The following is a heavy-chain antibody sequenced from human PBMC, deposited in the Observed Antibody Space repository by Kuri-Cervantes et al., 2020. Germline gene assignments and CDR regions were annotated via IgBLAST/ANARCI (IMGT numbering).Heavy chain of an antibody. D-gene: IGHD3-22*01. Sequence: GSLRLSCTVSGGSISSYYWSWIRQPAGKGLEWIGHIYTSGSTNYNPSLKSRVTISVDTSKNQFSLKLSSVTAADTAVYYCARLVRRSHYYDSSGYYAFDIWGQGTMVTVSS. V-gene: IGHV4-4*07. CDR3: ARLVRRSHYYDSSGYYAFDI. CDR2: IYTSGST. CDR1: GGSISSYY. J-gene: IGHJ3*02.